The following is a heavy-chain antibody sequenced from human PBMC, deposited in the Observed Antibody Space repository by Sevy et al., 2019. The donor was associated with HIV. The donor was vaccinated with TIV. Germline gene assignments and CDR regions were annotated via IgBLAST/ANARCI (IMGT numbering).Heavy chain of an antibody. CDR3: AREVTSPVSGSYPYYYYYMDV. CDR2: IYTSGST. V-gene: IGHV4-4*07. D-gene: IGHD3-16*02. CDR1: GGSISSYY. Sequence: SETLSLTCTVSGGSISSYYWSWIRQPAGKGLEWIGRIYTSGSTNYNPSLKSRVTMSVDTSKNQFSLKLSSVTAADTAVYYCAREVTSPVSGSYPYYYYYMDVWGKGTTVTVSS. J-gene: IGHJ6*03.